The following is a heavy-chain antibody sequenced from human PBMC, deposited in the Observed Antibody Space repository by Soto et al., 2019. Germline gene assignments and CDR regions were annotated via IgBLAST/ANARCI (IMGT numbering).Heavy chain of an antibody. CDR3: ARVLDANCGGDCYRRRGYYYGMDV. J-gene: IGHJ6*02. D-gene: IGHD2-21*02. Sequence: SVKVSCKASGGTFSSYAISWVRQAPGQGLEWMGGIIPIFGTANYAQKFQGRVTITADESTSTAYMELSSLRSEDTAVYYCARVLDANCGGDCYRRRGYYYGMDVWGQGTTVTVSS. V-gene: IGHV1-69*13. CDR2: IIPIFGTA. CDR1: GGTFSSYA.